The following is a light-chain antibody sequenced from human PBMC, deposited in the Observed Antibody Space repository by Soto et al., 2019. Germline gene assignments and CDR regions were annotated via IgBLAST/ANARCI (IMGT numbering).Light chain of an antibody. V-gene: IGKV3-20*01. CDR1: QSVSSNY. Sequence: EIVLTQSPGTLSLSPGERATFSCRASQSVSSNYLAWYQQKPGQAPRLLIYGAFKRATGIPDRFSGSGSGTDFTLTISRMEPDDFEVYCCQQYGSSHRKFGQGTK. CDR2: GAF. J-gene: IGKJ1*01. CDR3: QQYGSSHRK.